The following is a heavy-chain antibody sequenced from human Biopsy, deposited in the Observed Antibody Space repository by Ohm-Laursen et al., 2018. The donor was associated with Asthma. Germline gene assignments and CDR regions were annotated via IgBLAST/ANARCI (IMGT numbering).Heavy chain of an antibody. J-gene: IGHJ4*02. CDR1: GFTFSSYA. CDR2: ISGSGGST. D-gene: IGHD4-17*01. CDR3: ATFPYGDYLPLDY. Sequence: SLRLSCAAFGFTFSSYAMSWVRQAPGKGLEWVPAISGSGGSTYYADSVKGRFTISRDNSKNTLYLQMNSLRAEDTAVYYCATFPYGDYLPLDYWGQGTLVTVSS. V-gene: IGHV3-23*01.